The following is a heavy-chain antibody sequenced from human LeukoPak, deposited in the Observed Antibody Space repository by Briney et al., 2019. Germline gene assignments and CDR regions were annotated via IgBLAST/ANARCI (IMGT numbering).Heavy chain of an antibody. CDR2: IYTSGST. CDR3: ARQEVAGMGHYYHQYMDV. D-gene: IGHD6-19*01. Sequence: PSETLSLTCTASGNSFGDYYWSWIRQPAGKGLEWIGRIYTSGSTTYNPSLKSRVTMSVDTSKSQFSLNLMSVTAADTAVYYCARQEVAGMGHYYHQYMDVWGKGTTVTISS. V-gene: IGHV4-4*07. CDR1: GNSFGDYY. J-gene: IGHJ6*03.